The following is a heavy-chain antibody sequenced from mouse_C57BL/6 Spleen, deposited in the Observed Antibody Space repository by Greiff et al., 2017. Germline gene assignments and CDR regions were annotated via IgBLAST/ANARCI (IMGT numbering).Heavy chain of an antibody. CDR3: ARHFVAYYSYAMDY. J-gene: IGHJ4*01. CDR2: ISGGGGNT. CDR1: GFTFSSYT. Sequence: DVKLQESGGGLVKPGGSLKLSCAASGFTFSSYTMSWVRQTPEKRLEWVATISGGGGNTYYPDSVKGRFTISRDNAKNTLYLQMSSLRSEDTALYYCARHFVAYYSYAMDYWGQGTSVTVSS. D-gene: IGHD2-12*01. V-gene: IGHV5-9*01.